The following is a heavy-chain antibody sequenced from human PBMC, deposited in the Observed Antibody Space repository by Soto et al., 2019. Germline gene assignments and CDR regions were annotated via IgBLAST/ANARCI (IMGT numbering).Heavy chain of an antibody. D-gene: IGHD1-1*01. CDR3: AREKVGTKFFDN. Sequence: SETLSLTCSVAGFAISRGYYWSWVRQPPGKGLEWIGSIYPSVSSYHNPSLETRVRLSIDTSKNQFTLNLTSVTAADTALYYCAREKVGTKFFDNWGQGIQVTVSS. J-gene: IGHJ4*02. CDR1: GFAISRGYY. V-gene: IGHV4-38-2*02. CDR2: IYPSVSS.